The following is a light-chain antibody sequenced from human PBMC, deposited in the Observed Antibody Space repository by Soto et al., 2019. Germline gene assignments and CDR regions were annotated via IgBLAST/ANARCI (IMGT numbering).Light chain of an antibody. CDR1: NIGSKS. Sequence: SYELTQPPSVSVAPGKTARITCGGNNIGSKSVHWYQQKPGQTPVLVIYYDSDRPSGIPERLSGSNSGNTATLTISRVEAGDEADYYCQVWESSVDHVVFGGGTKLTVL. V-gene: IGLV3-21*01. J-gene: IGLJ2*01. CDR3: QVWESSVDHVV. CDR2: YDS.